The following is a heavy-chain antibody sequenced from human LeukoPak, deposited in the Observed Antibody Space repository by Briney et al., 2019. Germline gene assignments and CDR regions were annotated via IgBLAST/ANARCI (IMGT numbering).Heavy chain of an antibody. J-gene: IGHJ1*01. D-gene: IGHD3-9*01. V-gene: IGHV1-69*04. CDR1: GGTFSSYA. Sequence: SVKVSCKASGGTFSSYAISWVRQAPGQGLEWMGRIIPILGIANYAQKFQGRVTITADKSTSTAYMELSSLRSEDTAVYYCARWSLNGAYYDILTGYALEYFQHWGQGTLVTVSS. CDR3: ARWSLNGAYYDILTGYALEYFQH. CDR2: IIPILGIA.